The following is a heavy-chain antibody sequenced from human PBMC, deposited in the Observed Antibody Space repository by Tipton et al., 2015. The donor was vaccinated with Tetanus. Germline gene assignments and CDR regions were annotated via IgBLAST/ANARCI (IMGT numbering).Heavy chain of an antibody. J-gene: IGHJ4*02. CDR2: ISGNGLGT. CDR1: GFTFNTYA. CDR3: AKDGCFSVGCLGSDY. D-gene: IGHD5/OR15-5a*01. V-gene: IGHV3-23*01. Sequence: SLRLSCAASGFTFNTYALNWVRQAPGKGSEWLSGISGNGLGTYYADSMKGRFTMSRDSSKNTLYLQMNSLRAEDTAVYYCAKDGCFSVGCLGSDYWGQGNLVTVSS.